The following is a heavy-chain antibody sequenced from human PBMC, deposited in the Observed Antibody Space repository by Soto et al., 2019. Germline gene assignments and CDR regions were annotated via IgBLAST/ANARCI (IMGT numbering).Heavy chain of an antibody. V-gene: IGHV3-48*02. CDR2: ISSSSVSI. J-gene: IGHJ4*02. Sequence: EVQLVESGGGLVQPGGSLRLSCAASGFTFSTYSMNWVRQAPGKGLEWVSYISSSSVSIYYADSVKGRFTISSDNAKNSLYLKMNNLRDADTAVYYCARDLDYWGQGTLVTVSS. CDR3: ARDLDY. CDR1: GFTFSTYS.